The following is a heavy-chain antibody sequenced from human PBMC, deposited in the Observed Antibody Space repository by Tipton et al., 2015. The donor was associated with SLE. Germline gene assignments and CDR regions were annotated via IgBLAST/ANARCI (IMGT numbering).Heavy chain of an antibody. CDR2: IYYSGST. Sequence: TLSLTCTVSGGSISSYYWSWIRQPPGKGLEWIGYIYYSGSTNYNPSLKSRATISVDTSKNQFSLKLSSVTAADTAVYYCARDALSDYYGMDVWGQGTTVTVSS. V-gene: IGHV4-59*01. D-gene: IGHD3-16*01. J-gene: IGHJ6*02. CDR1: GGSISSYY. CDR3: ARDALSDYYGMDV.